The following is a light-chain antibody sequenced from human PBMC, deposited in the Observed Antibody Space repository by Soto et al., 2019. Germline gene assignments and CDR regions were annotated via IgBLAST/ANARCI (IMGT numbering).Light chain of an antibody. Sequence: DIQMTQSPATLAASVGDRVSITCRARQNIDTWLAWYQQKAGKAPNLLIYKASRLGSGVPSRFSGSGSGTEFTLTISSLQPEDFGSYYCQEYRNDDGTFGQGTKVEMK. CDR3: QEYRNDDGT. J-gene: IGKJ1*01. CDR2: KAS. V-gene: IGKV1-5*03. CDR1: QNIDTW.